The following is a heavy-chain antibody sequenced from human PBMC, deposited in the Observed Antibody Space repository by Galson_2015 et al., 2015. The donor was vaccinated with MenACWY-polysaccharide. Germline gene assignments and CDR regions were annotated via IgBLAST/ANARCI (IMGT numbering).Heavy chain of an antibody. V-gene: IGHV3-48*01. CDR2: ISSSSSPI. D-gene: IGHD3-22*01. J-gene: IGHJ3*02. CDR3: ATYYHSYYAFDI. CDR1: GFTFSSYP. Sequence: SLRLSCAASGFTFSSYPMNWVRQAPGKGLEWVSYISSSSSPIYHADSVKGRFTISRDNAKNSLYLQMNSLRAEDTAVYYCATYYHSYYAFDIWGQGTMVTVSS.